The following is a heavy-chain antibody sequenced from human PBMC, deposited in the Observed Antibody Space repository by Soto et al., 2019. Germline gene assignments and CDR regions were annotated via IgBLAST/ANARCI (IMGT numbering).Heavy chain of an antibody. D-gene: IGHD3-22*01. CDR2: ISGSGGST. V-gene: IGHV3-23*01. Sequence: GGSLRLSCAASGFTFSSYAMSWVRQAPGKGLEWVSAISGSGGSTYYADSVKGRFTISRDNSKNTLYLQMNSLRAEDTAVYYCVKVIRRRSNLYYYYYGMDVWGQGTTVTVSS. CDR1: GFTFSSYA. CDR3: VKVIRRRSNLYYYYYGMDV. J-gene: IGHJ6*02.